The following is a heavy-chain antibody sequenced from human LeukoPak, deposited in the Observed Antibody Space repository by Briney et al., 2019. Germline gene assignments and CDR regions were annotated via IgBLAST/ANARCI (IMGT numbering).Heavy chain of an antibody. CDR2: INTNTGNP. D-gene: IGHD1-26*01. CDR3: ARDSISGSFVHFDD. Sequence: GESLKVSCKASGYSFTRYAMNWVRQAPGQGLEWLGWINTNTGNPTYAQGFTGRFVFSLDTSVSTAYLQINSLKAEDTAVYYCARDSISGSFVHFDDWGQGTLVTVSS. CDR1: GYSFTRYA. V-gene: IGHV7-4-1*02. J-gene: IGHJ4*02.